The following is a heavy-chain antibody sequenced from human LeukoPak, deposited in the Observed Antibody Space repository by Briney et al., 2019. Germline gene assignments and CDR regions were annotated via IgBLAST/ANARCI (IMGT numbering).Heavy chain of an antibody. CDR2: ISVSGGVR. Sequence: GGSLRLSCVASGYPFSSYSMNWIRQAPGKGLEWVSYISVSGGVRSYADSVKGRFTISRDDARNSLYLQMNSLKDEDTAVYYCARGGVYDILTGYLDYWGQGTLVTVSS. CDR1: GYPFSSYS. J-gene: IGHJ4*02. D-gene: IGHD3-9*01. V-gene: IGHV3-48*02. CDR3: ARGGVYDILTGYLDY.